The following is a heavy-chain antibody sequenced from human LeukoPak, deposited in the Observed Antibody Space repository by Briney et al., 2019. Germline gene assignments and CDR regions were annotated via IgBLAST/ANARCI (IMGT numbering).Heavy chain of an antibody. V-gene: IGHV4-4*07. CDR3: ARVPPFRGYGDYGIFDY. CDR1: DGSISSYY. D-gene: IGHD4-17*01. J-gene: IGHJ4*02. CDR2: IYTSGST. Sequence: PSETLSLTCTVSDGSISSYYWSWIRQPAGKGLEWIGRIYTSGSTNYNPSLKSLVTMSVDTSKNQFSLKLSSVTAADTAVYYCARVPPFRGYGDYGIFDYWGQGTLVTVSS.